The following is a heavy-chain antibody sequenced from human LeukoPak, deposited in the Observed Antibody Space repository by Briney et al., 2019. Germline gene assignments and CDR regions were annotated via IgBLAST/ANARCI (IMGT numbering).Heavy chain of an antibody. CDR3: ARDLGDYDILTGSDY. D-gene: IGHD3-9*01. CDR1: GGSMSSTSHF. J-gene: IGHJ4*02. CDR2: IYFGGTT. V-gene: IGHV4-39*07. Sequence: SETLSLTCAVSGGSMSSTSHFWAWVRQPPGKGLEWIASIYFGGTTYYNPSLKSRVTISVDTSKNQFSLKLSSVTAADTAVYYCARDLGDYDILTGSDYWGQGTLVTVSS.